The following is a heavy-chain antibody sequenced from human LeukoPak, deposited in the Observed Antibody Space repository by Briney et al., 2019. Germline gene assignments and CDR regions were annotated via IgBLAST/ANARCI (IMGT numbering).Heavy chain of an antibody. CDR2: VDPEDGET. V-gene: IGHV1-69-2*01. J-gene: IGHJ4*02. CDR1: GYTFTGYY. CDR3: ATGLTGGDY. D-gene: IGHD7-27*01. Sequence: ASVKVSCKASGYTFTGYYMHWVQQAPGKGLEWMGRVDPEDGETIYAEKFQGRVTITADTSTDTAYMELSSLRSEDTAVYYCATGLTGGDYWGQGTLVTVSS.